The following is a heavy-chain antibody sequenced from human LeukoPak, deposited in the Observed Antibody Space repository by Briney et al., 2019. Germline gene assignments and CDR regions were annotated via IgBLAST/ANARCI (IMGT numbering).Heavy chain of an antibody. CDR2: IYTSGST. Sequence: SQTLSLTCTVSGGSISNGSYYWSWIRQPAGKGLEWIGRIYTSGSTNYNPSLKSRVTISVDTSKNQFSLKLSSVTAADTAVYYCAGGSYPDWFDPWGQGTLVTVSS. CDR3: AGGSYPDWFDP. V-gene: IGHV4-61*02. J-gene: IGHJ5*02. D-gene: IGHD1-26*01. CDR1: GGSISNGSYY.